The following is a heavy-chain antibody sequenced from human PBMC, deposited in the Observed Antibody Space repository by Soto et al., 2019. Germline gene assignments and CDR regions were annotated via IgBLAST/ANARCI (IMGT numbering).Heavy chain of an antibody. Sequence: EVQLVESGGGLVKPGGSLRLSCAASGFTFSNAWMNWVRQAPGKGLEWVSRIKSKTDGGTTDYAAPVKGRFTISRDDSKNTLYLQMNSLKTEDTAVYYCTTDLDVIFGVVAVFDYWGQGTLVTVSS. CDR3: TTDLDVIFGVVAVFDY. J-gene: IGHJ4*02. D-gene: IGHD3-3*01. CDR2: IKSKTDGGTT. CDR1: GFTFSNAW. V-gene: IGHV3-15*07.